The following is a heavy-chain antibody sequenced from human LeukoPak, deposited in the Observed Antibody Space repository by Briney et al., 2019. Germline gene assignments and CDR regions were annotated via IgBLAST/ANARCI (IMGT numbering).Heavy chain of an antibody. CDR2: IHPGDSNT. Sequence: GESLKISCKGSGSRFTNYWIAWVRQMPGKGLEWMGIIHPGDSNTRYSPSFRGQVTISVDKSITTAYLQWSSLKASDTAVYYCATGRYCNGTTCYSSLDFWGQGTLVTVSS. J-gene: IGHJ4*02. D-gene: IGHD2/OR15-2a*01. CDR3: ATGRYCNGTTCYSSLDF. CDR1: GSRFTNYW. V-gene: IGHV5-51*01.